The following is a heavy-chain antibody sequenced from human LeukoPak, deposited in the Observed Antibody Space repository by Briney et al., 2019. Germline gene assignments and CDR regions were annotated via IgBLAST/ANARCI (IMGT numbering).Heavy chain of an antibody. CDR1: GGSFTSFY. CDR2: FFSSGTT. CDR3: ARYSGIYGHGY. J-gene: IGHJ4*02. V-gene: IGHV4-4*07. D-gene: IGHD3-10*01. Sequence: PSETLSLTCTVSGGSFTSFYWSWIRQPAGKRLEWIGRFFSSGTTNYNPSFKSRATISIDKSENQFSLKLTSVTAADTAVYYCARYSGIYGHGYWGQGTLVSVSS.